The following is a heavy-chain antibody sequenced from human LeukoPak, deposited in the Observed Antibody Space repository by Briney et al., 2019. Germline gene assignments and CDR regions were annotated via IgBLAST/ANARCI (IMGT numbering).Heavy chain of an antibody. CDR2: IYTTGGT. V-gene: IGHV4-4*07. CDR1: DGSISSYY. J-gene: IGHJ4*02. CDR3: ARDSSAWYFDY. D-gene: IGHD6-19*01. Sequence: PSETLSLTCTVSDGSISSYYWSWIRQPAGKGLEWIGRIYTTGGTNYNPSLKSRVTISVDTSKNQFSLKLISVTAADTAVYYCARDSSAWYFDYWGQGTLVTVSS.